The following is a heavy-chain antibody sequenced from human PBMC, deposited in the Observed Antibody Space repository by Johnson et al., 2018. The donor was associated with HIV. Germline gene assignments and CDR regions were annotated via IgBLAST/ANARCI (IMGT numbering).Heavy chain of an antibody. CDR1: GFSFNDYA. J-gene: IGHJ3*01. CDR2: ISFDGGAI. D-gene: IGHD6-19*01. CDR3: AKDDNLGVWYSDAFDV. Sequence: QVQLVESGGGVVQPGRSLRLSCSASGFSFNDYAMHWVRQAPGKGLEWVAVISFDGGAIYYADSVEGRFTISRDNSRDTLSLQMNSLRVEDTALYYCAKDDNLGVWYSDAFDVWGQGTVVTVSS. V-gene: IGHV3-30-3*01.